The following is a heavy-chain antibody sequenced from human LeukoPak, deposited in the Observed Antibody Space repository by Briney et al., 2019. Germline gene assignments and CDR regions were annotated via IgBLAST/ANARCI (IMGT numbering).Heavy chain of an antibody. CDR3: ARDGRYDYVWGSYRSAFYYFDY. J-gene: IGHJ4*02. Sequence: GGSLRLSCAASGFTFSSYAMHWVRQAPGKGLELVAVISYDGSNKYYADSVKGRFTISRDNSKNTLYLQMNSLRAEDTAVYYCARDGRYDYVWGSYRSAFYYFDYWGQGTLVTVSS. D-gene: IGHD3-16*02. CDR1: GFTFSSYA. V-gene: IGHV3-30*04. CDR2: ISYDGSNK.